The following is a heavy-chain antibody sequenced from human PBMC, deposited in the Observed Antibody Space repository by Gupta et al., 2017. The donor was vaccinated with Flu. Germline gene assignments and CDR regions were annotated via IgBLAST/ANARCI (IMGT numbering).Heavy chain of an antibody. CDR3: ARSFTGVYFDS. Sequence: HLQASGPRLVKPSETLSPSCDVSGASSGDRRTFWFSIRPPPGKGLESIGNIHYSGTTSYDTARKSRLTISEEISKNKFSLNLTSVTAADTAVYFYARSFTGVYFDSWGQGTLVSVSS. J-gene: IGHJ4*02. CDR1: GASSGDRRTF. V-gene: IGHV4-39*01. D-gene: IGHD3-9*01. CDR2: IHYSGTT.